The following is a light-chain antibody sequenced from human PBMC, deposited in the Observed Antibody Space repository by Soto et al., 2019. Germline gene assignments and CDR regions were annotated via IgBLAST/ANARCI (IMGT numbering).Light chain of an antibody. J-gene: IGLJ2*01. Sequence: QSALTQPPSVSGSPGQSVTISCTGTSSDIGSYNRVSWYQQFPGTAPKLMIYEVSNRPSGVPDRFSGSKSGNTASLTISGLPADDEADYYCTSYTTSSPFVFGGGTQLTVL. CDR1: SSDIGSYNR. CDR3: TSYTTSSPFV. V-gene: IGLV2-18*02. CDR2: EVS.